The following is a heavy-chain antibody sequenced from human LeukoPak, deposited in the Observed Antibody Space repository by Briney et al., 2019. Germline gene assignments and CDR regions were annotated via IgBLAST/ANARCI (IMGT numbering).Heavy chain of an antibody. CDR1: GFTFSNYA. V-gene: IGHV3-23*01. CDR2: INGTGGST. Sequence: PGGSLRLSCAASGFTFSNYAMSWVRQAPGKGLEWVSAINGTGGSTYYADSVKGRFTISRDNSKNTLCLQMNSLRAEDTAVYYCAKERVRCSSTSCYPDAFDIWGQGTMVTVSP. CDR3: AKERVRCSSTSCYPDAFDI. D-gene: IGHD2-2*01. J-gene: IGHJ3*02.